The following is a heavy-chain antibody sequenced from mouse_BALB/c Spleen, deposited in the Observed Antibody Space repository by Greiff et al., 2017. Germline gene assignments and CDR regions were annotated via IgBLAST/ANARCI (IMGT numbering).Heavy chain of an antibody. CDR1: GYSITSDYA. D-gene: IGHD1-1*01. V-gene: IGHV3-2*02. CDR3: AKDTTVARAMDY. CDR2: ISYSGST. Sequence: EVQLQQSGPGLVKPSQSLSLTCTVTGYSITSDYAWNWIRQFPGNKLEWLGYISYSGSTSYNPSLKSRISITRDTSKNQFFLQLNSVTTEDTATDYCAKDTTVARAMDYWGQGTSVTVAS. J-gene: IGHJ4*01.